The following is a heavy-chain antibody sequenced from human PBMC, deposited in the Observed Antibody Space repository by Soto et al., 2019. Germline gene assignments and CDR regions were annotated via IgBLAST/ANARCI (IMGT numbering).Heavy chain of an antibody. V-gene: IGHV1-8*01. J-gene: IGHJ6*02. CDR3: ARGYDSSSWYYYYYGMDV. CDR2: MNPNSGNT. D-gene: IGHD6-13*01. Sequence: ASVKVSCKASGYTFTSYDINWVRQATGQGLEWMGWMNPNSGNTGYAQKFQGRVTMTRNTSISTAYMELSSLRSEDTAVYYCARGYDSSSWYYYYYGMDVWGQGTTVTVS. CDR1: GYTFTSYD.